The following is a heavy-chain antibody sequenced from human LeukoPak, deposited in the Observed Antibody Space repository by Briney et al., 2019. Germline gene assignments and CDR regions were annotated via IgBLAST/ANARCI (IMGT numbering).Heavy chain of an antibody. CDR3: ATESGTYSGTCFDY. Sequence: PGGSLRLSCAASGFTFSSYAMHWVRQAPGKGLEWVAVISYDGSNKYYADSVKGRFTISRDNSKNTLYLQMNSLRAEDTAVYYCATESGTYSGTCFDYWGQGTLVTVPS. D-gene: IGHD1-26*01. CDR1: GFTFSSYA. CDR2: ISYDGSNK. V-gene: IGHV3-30-3*01. J-gene: IGHJ4*02.